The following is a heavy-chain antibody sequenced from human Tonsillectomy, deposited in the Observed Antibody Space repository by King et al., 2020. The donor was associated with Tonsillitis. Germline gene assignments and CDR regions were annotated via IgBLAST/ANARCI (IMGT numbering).Heavy chain of an antibody. CDR2: IPYDGRNK. CDR1: GFSFSTYS. D-gene: IGHD5-12*01. V-gene: IGHV3-30*04. CDR3: ARVNFPWLRWGDAFDG. Sequence: HVQLVGSGGGVVQPGRSLRLSCTASGFSFSTYSFHWVRQAPGKGLAWVAVIPYDGRNKFYADSVKGRFTISRDDSNTTLYLQMNNLRSEDTALYYCARVNFPWLRWGDAFDGWGQGIMVTVSP. J-gene: IGHJ3*01.